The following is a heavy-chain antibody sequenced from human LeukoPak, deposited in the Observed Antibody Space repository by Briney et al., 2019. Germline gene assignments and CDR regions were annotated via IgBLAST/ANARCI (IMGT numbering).Heavy chain of an antibody. D-gene: IGHD6-19*01. CDR2: IRYDGSNK. CDR3: AKDLGPVALNGGDY. CDR1: GFTFSSYG. Sequence: QAGGSLRLSCAASGFTFSSYGMHWVRQAPGRGLEWVAFIRYDGSNKYYADSVKGRFTISRDNSKNTLYLQMNSLRPDDTVVYHCAKDLGPVALNGGDYWGQGTLVTVSS. V-gene: IGHV3-30*02. J-gene: IGHJ4*02.